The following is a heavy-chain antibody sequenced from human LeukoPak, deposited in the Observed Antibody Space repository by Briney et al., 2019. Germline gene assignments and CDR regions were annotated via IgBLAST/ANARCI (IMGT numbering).Heavy chain of an antibody. CDR2: INAGNGNT. CDR3: AREGEYGSGSYMFDY. J-gene: IGHJ4*02. V-gene: IGHV1-3*01. Sequence: ASVKVSCKASGYTFTSYAMHWVRQAPGQRLEWTGWINAGNGNTKYSQKFQGRVTITRDTSASTAYMELSSLRSEDTAVYYCAREGEYGSGSYMFDYWGQGTLVTVSS. CDR1: GYTFTSYA. D-gene: IGHD3-10*01.